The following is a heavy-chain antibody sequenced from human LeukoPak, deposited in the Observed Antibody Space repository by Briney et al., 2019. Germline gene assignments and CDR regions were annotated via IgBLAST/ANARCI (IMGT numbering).Heavy chain of an antibody. CDR1: GFTFSNYG. V-gene: IGHV3-30*18. CDR2: RSYDGSNQ. CDR3: AKDLRYYDSSGYFDY. Sequence: PGRSLRLSCAASGFTFSNYGMHWVRQAPGKGLEWVAVRSYDGSNQYYADSVKGRFTISRDNSKNTLFLQMNSLRVEDTAVYYCAKDLRYYDSSGYFDYWGQGTLVTVSS. J-gene: IGHJ4*02. D-gene: IGHD3-22*01.